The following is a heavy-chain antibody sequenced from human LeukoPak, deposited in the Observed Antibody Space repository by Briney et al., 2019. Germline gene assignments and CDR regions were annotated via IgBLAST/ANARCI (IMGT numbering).Heavy chain of an antibody. J-gene: IGHJ4*02. CDR1: GGSISSYY. D-gene: IGHD1-1*01. CDR3: AGSYNWSDDFDY. CDR2: IFYSGST. V-gene: IGHV4-59*01. Sequence: SETLSLTCTVSGGSISSYYWSWIRQPPGKGLEWVGYIFYSGSTNYNPSLKSRVTISVDTSKNQLSLKLNSVTAADTAVYYCAGSYNWSDDFDYWGPGTLVTVSS.